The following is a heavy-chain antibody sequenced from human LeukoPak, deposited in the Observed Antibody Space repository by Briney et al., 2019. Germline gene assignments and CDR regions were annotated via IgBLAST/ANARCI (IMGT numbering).Heavy chain of an antibody. J-gene: IGHJ5*02. CDR1: GYTFTSYY. CDR3: ARGGIGAMVRFDP. D-gene: IGHD3-10*01. Sequence: ASVKVSCKASGYTFTSYYMHWVRQATGQGLEWMGWMNPNSGNTGYAQKFQGRVTMTRNTSISTAYMELSSLRSEDTAVYYCARGGIGAMVRFDPWGQGTLVTVSS. V-gene: IGHV1-8*02. CDR2: MNPNSGNT.